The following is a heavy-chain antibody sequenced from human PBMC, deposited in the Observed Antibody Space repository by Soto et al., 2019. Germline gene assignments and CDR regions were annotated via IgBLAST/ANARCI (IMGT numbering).Heavy chain of an antibody. CDR3: AKDQFMITFGGVIVPFDY. CDR1: GSTFSSYA. V-gene: IGHV3-23*01. D-gene: IGHD3-16*02. J-gene: IGHJ4*02. Sequence: GGSLRLSCAASGSTFSSYAMIWVRQAPGKGLEWVSAISGSGGSTYYADSVKGRFTISRDNSKNTLYLQMNSLRAEDTAVYYCAKDQFMITFGGVIVPFDYWGQGTLVTVSS. CDR2: ISGSGGST.